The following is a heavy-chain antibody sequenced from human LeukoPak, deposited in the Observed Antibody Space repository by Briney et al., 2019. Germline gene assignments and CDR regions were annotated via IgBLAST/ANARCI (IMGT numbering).Heavy chain of an antibody. Sequence: PSETLSLTCAVSGYSISSGDYWGWIRQPPGKGLEWIGSVYYSGSTHYNPSLKSRVTISVDTSRNQFSLRLSSVTAADTAVCYCARNSTVTSPSTGYFDYWGQGTLATVSS. CDR3: ARNSTVTSPSTGYFDY. CDR1: GYSISSGDY. CDR2: VYYSGST. J-gene: IGHJ4*02. V-gene: IGHV4-38-2*01. D-gene: IGHD4-17*01.